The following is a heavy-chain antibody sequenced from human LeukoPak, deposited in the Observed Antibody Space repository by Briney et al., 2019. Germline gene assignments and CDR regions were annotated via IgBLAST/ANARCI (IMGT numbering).Heavy chain of an antibody. D-gene: IGHD4-23*01. Sequence: PSETLSLTYTVSGGSISSYYWSWIRQPPGKGLEWIGYIYYSGSTNYNPSLKSRVTISVDTSKNQFSLKLSSVTAADTAVYYCARDAKSDYGGNSWHAFDIWGQGTMVTVSS. CDR3: ARDAKSDYGGNSWHAFDI. J-gene: IGHJ3*02. V-gene: IGHV4-59*01. CDR2: IYYSGST. CDR1: GGSISSYY.